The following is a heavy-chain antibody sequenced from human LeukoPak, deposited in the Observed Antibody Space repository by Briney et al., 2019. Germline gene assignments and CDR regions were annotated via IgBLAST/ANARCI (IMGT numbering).Heavy chain of an antibody. Sequence: ASVKVSCKASGYTFTSYGISWVRQAPGQGLEWMGWISAYNGNTNYAQKLQGRVTMTTDTSTSTAYIELRSLRSDDTAVYYCARDLGVAAADYFDYWGQGTLVTVSS. CDR1: GYTFTSYG. V-gene: IGHV1-18*01. J-gene: IGHJ4*02. CDR3: ARDLGVAAADYFDY. D-gene: IGHD6-13*01. CDR2: ISAYNGNT.